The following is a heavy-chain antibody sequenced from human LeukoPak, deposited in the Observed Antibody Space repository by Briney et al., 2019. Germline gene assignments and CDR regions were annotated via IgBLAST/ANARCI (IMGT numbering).Heavy chain of an antibody. CDR3: VRKNRDFNAAFDI. J-gene: IGHJ3*02. D-gene: IGHD2-21*02. CDR2: TYSDSST. Sequence: AGGSLRLSCAASGFTVSNNYMSWVRQAPGKGPEWVSITYSDSSTNYADSVKGRFTISRDTSQNTLSLQMNSLRAEDTAVYYCVRKNRDFNAAFDIWGQGTVVTVSS. V-gene: IGHV3-53*01. CDR1: GFTVSNNY.